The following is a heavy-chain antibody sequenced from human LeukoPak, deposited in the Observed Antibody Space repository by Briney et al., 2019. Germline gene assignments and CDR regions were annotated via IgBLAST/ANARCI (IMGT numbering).Heavy chain of an antibody. V-gene: IGHV3-30-3*01. Sequence: GGSLRLSCAASGFTFSSYAMHWVRQAPGKGLEWVAVISYDGSNKYYADSVKGRFTISRDNSKNTLYLQMNSLRAEDTAVYYCASLTIFGVVYDSFDIWGQGTMVTVSS. CDR3: ASLTIFGVVYDSFDI. CDR2: ISYDGSNK. D-gene: IGHD3-3*01. CDR1: GFTFSSYA. J-gene: IGHJ3*02.